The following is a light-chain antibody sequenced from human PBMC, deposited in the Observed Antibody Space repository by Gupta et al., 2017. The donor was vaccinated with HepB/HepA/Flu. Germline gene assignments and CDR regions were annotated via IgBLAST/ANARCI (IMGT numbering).Light chain of an antibody. CDR3: CSYAGSSTYV. V-gene: IGLV2-23*02. Sequence: QSALTQPASVSGSPGQSITISCTGTSSDVGSYNLVSWYQQHPGKAPKLMLYEVSKRPSGVSNRFSGSKSGNTASLIISGLQAEDEADYYCCSYAGSSTYVFGTGTKVTVL. CDR2: EVS. CDR1: SSDVGSYNL. J-gene: IGLJ1*01.